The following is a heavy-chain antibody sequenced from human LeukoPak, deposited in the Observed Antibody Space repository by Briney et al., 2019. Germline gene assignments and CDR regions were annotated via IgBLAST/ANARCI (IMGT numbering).Heavy chain of an antibody. J-gene: IGHJ4*02. Sequence: GGSLRLSCSASGFTFSSYAMHWVRQAPGKGLEYVSAISSNGGSTYYADSVKGRFTISRDNSKNTLYLQMNSLRAEDTAVYYCAKDHGLLWFGESTYFDYWGQGTLVTVSS. CDR2: ISSNGGST. CDR1: GFTFSSYA. D-gene: IGHD3-10*01. CDR3: AKDHGLLWFGESTYFDY. V-gene: IGHV3-64*04.